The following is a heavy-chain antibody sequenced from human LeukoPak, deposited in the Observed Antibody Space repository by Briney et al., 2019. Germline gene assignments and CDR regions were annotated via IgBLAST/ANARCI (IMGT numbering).Heavy chain of an antibody. CDR3: ARDTPVDAFDI. CDR2: IYYGGTT. J-gene: IGHJ3*02. Sequence: PSETLSLTCTVSGGSISSNNYYWGWIRQPPGKGLEWIGTIYYGGTTYYNPSLKSRVTISVDTSKNQFSLKLSSVTAADTAVYYCARDTPVDAFDIWGQGTMVTVSS. V-gene: IGHV4-39*07. CDR1: GGSISSNNYY.